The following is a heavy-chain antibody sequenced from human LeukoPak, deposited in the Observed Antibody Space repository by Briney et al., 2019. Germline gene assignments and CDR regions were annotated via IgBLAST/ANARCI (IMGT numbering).Heavy chain of an antibody. CDR1: AYSFTSYC. CDR3: ARLWSNYCRGGSCYSHFDF. D-gene: IGHD2-15*01. J-gene: IGHJ4*02. V-gene: IGHV5-51*01. CDR2: IYHDDCDT. Sequence: AESLQISCKGSAYSFTSYCIGCVLQMPGEGLEWLGIIYHDDCDTRYNPSFQGQVTISADKSISTAYLQRSSLKASDTAMYYCARLWSNYCRGGSCYSHFDFWGQGTLVTVSS.